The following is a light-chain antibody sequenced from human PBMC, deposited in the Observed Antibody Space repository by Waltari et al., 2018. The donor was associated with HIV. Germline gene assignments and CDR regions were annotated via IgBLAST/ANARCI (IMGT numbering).Light chain of an antibody. CDR2: EDN. V-gene: IGLV2-23*01. Sequence: QSALTQPAPVSGSPGQSITIPCTGTSSATGNYNLVSWYQLYPGKAPKLIIYEDNKRPSGVSNRFSGSKSADTASLTISGLQAEDEADYYCCAYAGGLEFGGGTKLTVL. J-gene: IGLJ2*01. CDR1: SSATGNYNL. CDR3: CAYAGGLE.